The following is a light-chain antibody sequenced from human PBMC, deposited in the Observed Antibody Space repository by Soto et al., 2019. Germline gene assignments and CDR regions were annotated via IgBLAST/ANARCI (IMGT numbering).Light chain of an antibody. CDR1: QPIGTS. Sequence: DIQMTQSPSSLSASVGDTVTVTCRASQPIGTSLHWYQQKPGKAPKVLISAASRLQSGVPSRCSGSGSGTHFALTISNLQPEDFATYYCQHGYTTLWTFGQGTKVELK. V-gene: IGKV1-39*01. J-gene: IGKJ1*01. CDR2: AAS. CDR3: QHGYTTLWT.